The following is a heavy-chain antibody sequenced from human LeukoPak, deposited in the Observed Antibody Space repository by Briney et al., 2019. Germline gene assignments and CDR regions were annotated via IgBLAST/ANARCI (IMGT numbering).Heavy chain of an antibody. J-gene: IGHJ4*02. V-gene: IGHV3-11*04. CDR1: GFTFSDYY. Sequence: MSGGSLRLSCAASGFTFSDYYMNWVRQAPGKGLEWVSYISSSGNTIYYADSVKGRFTISRDNAKNSLYLQMNSLRAEDTAVYYCAREGGNYYFDYWGQGTLVTVSS. CDR2: ISSSGNTI. CDR3: AREGGNYYFDY. D-gene: IGHD3-16*01.